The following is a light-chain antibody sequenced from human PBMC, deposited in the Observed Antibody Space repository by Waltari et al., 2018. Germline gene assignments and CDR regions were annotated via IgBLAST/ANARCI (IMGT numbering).Light chain of an antibody. CDR2: DAS. CDR1: QSFSTY. CDR3: QHRSNWPWT. V-gene: IGKV3-11*01. J-gene: IGKJ1*01. Sequence: EIVLTQSPATLSLSPGERATLSCRASQSFSTYLAWYQQKPGQAPRLLIYDASNRATGIPAGFSGSGSGTDFTLTISSLEPEDFAVYYCQHRSNWPWTFGQGTKVEIK.